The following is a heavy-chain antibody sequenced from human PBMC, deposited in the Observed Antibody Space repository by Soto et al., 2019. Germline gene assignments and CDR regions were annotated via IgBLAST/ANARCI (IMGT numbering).Heavy chain of an antibody. Sequence: SQTLSLTCAISGDSVSSNRVAWNWTRQSPSRGLEWLGRTYYRSEWNNDYAPSVKSRIMINADTSKNQFSLQLNSVIPEDTAVNYCARGRTAGYYYYGLDVWGQGTTVTVSS. V-gene: IGHV6-1*01. CDR2: TYYRSEWNN. D-gene: IGHD6-13*01. CDR1: GDSVSSNRVA. J-gene: IGHJ6*02. CDR3: ARGRTAGYYYYGLDV.